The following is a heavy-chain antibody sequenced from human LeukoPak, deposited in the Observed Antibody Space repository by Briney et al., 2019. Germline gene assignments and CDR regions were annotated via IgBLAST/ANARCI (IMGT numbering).Heavy chain of an antibody. CDR1: GYTFTGYY. CDR3: ARAVVVPAYYYYYMDV. Sequence: ASVKVSCEASGYTFTGYYMHWVRQAPGQGLEWMGWINPNSGGTNYAQKFQGRVTMTRDTSISTAYMELSRLRSDDTAVYYCARAVVVPAYYYYYMDVWGKGTTVTVSS. CDR2: INPNSGGT. J-gene: IGHJ6*03. D-gene: IGHD2-2*01. V-gene: IGHV1-2*02.